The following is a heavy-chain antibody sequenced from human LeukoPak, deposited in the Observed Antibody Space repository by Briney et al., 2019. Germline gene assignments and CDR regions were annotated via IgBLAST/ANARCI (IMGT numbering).Heavy chain of an antibody. J-gene: IGHJ4*02. CDR1: GFTFSSYS. D-gene: IGHD4-17*01. CDR2: ISSSSSYI. Sequence: PGGSLRLSCAASGFTFSSYSMNWVRQAPGKGLEWVSSISSSSSYIYYADSVKGRFTISRDNAKNSLYLQMNSLRAEDTAVYYCXRDSPTVTSQAIDYWGQGTLVTVSS. CDR3: XRDSPTVTSQAIDY. V-gene: IGHV3-21*01.